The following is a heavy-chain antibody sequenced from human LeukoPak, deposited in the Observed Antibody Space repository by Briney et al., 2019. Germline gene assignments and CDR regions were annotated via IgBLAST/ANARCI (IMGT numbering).Heavy chain of an antibody. CDR1: GFTFDDYG. Sequence: GGSLRLSCAASGFTFDDYGMSWVRHAPGKGLEWVSGINWNGGSTGYADSVKGRFTISRDNAKNSLYLQMNSLRAEDTAVYYCARDRRTHAFDIWGQGTMVTVSS. J-gene: IGHJ3*02. CDR3: ARDRRTHAFDI. CDR2: INWNGGST. V-gene: IGHV3-20*04.